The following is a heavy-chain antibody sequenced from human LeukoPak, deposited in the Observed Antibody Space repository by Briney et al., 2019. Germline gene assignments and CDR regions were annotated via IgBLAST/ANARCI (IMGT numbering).Heavy chain of an antibody. Sequence: PSETLSLTCAVYGGSFSGYYWSWIRQPPGKGLEWIGEINHSGSTNYNPSLKSRVTISVDTSKNQFSLKLSSVTAADTAVYYCARSGDCSSTSCSGDYWGQGTLDTVSS. J-gene: IGHJ4*02. CDR3: ARSGDCSSTSCSGDY. CDR1: GGSFSGYY. CDR2: INHSGST. V-gene: IGHV4-34*01. D-gene: IGHD2-2*01.